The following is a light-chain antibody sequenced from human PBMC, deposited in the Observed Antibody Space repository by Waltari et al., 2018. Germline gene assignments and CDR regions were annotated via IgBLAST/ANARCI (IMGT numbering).Light chain of an antibody. CDR1: PSAVGNYNL. V-gene: IGLV2-23*01. CDR3: CSSAGRSTL. J-gene: IGLJ2*01. Sequence: QSALTQPASVSGAPGQSITIPCTGTPSAVGNYNLVSWYQQHPGKAPKLLIYEGSRRPSGISNRFSGSTSGNTASLTISGLQAEDEADYYCCSSAGRSTLFGGGTKLTLL. CDR2: EGS.